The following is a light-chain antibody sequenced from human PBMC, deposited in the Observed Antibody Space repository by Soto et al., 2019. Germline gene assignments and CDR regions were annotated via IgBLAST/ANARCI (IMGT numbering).Light chain of an antibody. CDR1: SSNIGRNF. J-gene: IGLJ1*01. V-gene: IGLV1-47*01. Sequence: QSVLTQPPPASATPGQRVTISCSGSSSNIGRNFVYWYQQLPGTAPKLLIYRNNQRPSGVPDRFSGSKSGTSASLAISGPRSEDEADYYCAAWDDSLSGYVFGHGTKVTVL. CDR3: AAWDDSLSGYV. CDR2: RNN.